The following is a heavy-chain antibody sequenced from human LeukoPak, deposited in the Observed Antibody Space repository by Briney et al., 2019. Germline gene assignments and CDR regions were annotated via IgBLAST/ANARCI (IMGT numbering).Heavy chain of an antibody. J-gene: IGHJ6*03. V-gene: IGHV1-18*01. CDR3: ARDLGKRCSGGSCNYYYNYMDV. CDR1: GYTFTSYG. Sequence: ASVKVSCKASGYTFTSYGISWVRQAPGQGLEWMGWISTYNGNTNYAQKLQGRVTMTTDTSTSTAYMELRSLRSDDTAVYYCARDLGKRCSGGSCNYYYNYMDVWGKGTTVTISS. D-gene: IGHD2-15*01. CDR2: ISTYNGNT.